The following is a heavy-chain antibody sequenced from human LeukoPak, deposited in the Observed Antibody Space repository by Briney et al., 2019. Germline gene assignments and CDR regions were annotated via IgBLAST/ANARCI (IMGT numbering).Heavy chain of an antibody. D-gene: IGHD3-3*01. CDR3: TTTHVGVVNDPNWFDP. V-gene: IGHV4-39*07. CDR1: GDSISTSNSY. J-gene: IGHJ5*02. Sequence: PSETLSLTCTVSGDSISTSNSYWSWIRQPPGKGLEWIGEINHSGSTNYNPSLKSRVTISVDTSKNQFSLKLSSVTAADTAVYYCTTTHVGVVNDPNWFDPWGQGTLVTVSS. CDR2: INHSGST.